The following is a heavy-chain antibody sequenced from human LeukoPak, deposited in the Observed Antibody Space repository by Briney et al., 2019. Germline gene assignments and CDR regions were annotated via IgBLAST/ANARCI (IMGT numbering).Heavy chain of an antibody. J-gene: IGHJ4*02. CDR2: ISSSSSTI. Sequence: PGGSLRLSCAASGFTFSSYSMNWVRQAPGKGLEGVSYISSSSSTIYYADSVKGRFTISRDNAKNSLYLQMNSLRAEDTAVYYCARDVYCSGGSCSDYWGQGTLVTVSS. V-gene: IGHV3-48*04. CDR1: GFTFSSYS. CDR3: ARDVYCSGGSCSDY. D-gene: IGHD2-15*01.